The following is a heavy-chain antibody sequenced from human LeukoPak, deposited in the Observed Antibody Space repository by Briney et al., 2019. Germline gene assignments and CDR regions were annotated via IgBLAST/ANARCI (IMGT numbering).Heavy chain of an antibody. CDR1: GFTFSDWY. V-gene: IGHV3-11*06. Sequence: GGSLRLSCAASGFTFSDWYMSWICQAPGKGLEWVSYISPSGSDTNYAASVKGRFTISRDNARNSLYLQMNSLGGEDTAVYYCARGHYGLDVWGQGTTVTVSS. J-gene: IGHJ6*02. CDR3: ARGHYGLDV. CDR2: ISPSGSDT.